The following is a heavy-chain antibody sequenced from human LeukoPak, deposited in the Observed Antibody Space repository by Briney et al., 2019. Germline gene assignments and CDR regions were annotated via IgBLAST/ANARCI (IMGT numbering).Heavy chain of an antibody. CDR2: IYPGDSDT. Sequence: GESLKISCKTSGYIFTTYWIGWVRQMAGKGLEWMGIIYPGDSDTRYSPSFQGQVTISADKSINTACLQWSSLKASDTAMYYCARTLYYDSSGYRPDYWGQGTQVTVSS. D-gene: IGHD3-22*01. CDR3: ARTLYYDSSGYRPDY. V-gene: IGHV5-51*01. CDR1: GYIFTTYW. J-gene: IGHJ4*02.